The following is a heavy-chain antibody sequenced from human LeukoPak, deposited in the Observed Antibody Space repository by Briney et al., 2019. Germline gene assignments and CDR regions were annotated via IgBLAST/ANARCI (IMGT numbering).Heavy chain of an antibody. D-gene: IGHD6-19*01. CDR3: ATEIYSGWYSGAEYFQH. CDR2: INSDGSRT. V-gene: IGHV3-74*03. J-gene: IGHJ1*01. Sequence: GGSLRLSCAASGLTISNYWMHWVRQAPGKGLVCVATINSDGSRTSYADSVKGRFTVSRDNAKDTLYLQMNSLRVEDTAVYYCATEIYSGWYSGAEYFQHWGQGTLVTVSS. CDR1: GLTISNYW.